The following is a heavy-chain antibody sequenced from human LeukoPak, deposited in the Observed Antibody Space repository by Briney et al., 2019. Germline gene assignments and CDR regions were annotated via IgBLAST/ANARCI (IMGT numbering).Heavy chain of an antibody. Sequence: AGGSLRLSCAASGFTVSSNYMGWVRQAPGKGLEWVSVIYSGGSTYYADSVKGRFTISRDNSKNTLYLQMNSLRAEDTAVYYCARAYATTRWFDPWGQGTLVTVSS. J-gene: IGHJ5*02. CDR3: ARAYATTRWFDP. CDR1: GFTVSSNY. CDR2: IYSGGST. V-gene: IGHV3-53*01. D-gene: IGHD2-8*01.